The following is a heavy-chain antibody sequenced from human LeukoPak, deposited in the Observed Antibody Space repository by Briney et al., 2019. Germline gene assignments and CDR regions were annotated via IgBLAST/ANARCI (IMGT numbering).Heavy chain of an antibody. D-gene: IGHD6-19*01. CDR3: ARAYSSGLAYYFDY. V-gene: IGHV3-21*01. J-gene: IGHJ4*02. CDR2: ISSSSSYI. Sequence: GGSLRLSCAASGFTFSSYSMNWVRQAPGKGLEWVSSISSSSSYIYYADSVKGRFTISRDNAKNSLYLQMNSLRAEDTAVYYCARAYSSGLAYYFDYWGQGTLVTVSS. CDR1: GFTFSSYS.